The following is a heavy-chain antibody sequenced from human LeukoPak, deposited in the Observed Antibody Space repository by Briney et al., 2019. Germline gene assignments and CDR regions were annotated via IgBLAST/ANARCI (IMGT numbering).Heavy chain of an antibody. CDR1: GFTFSSYA. V-gene: IGHV3-30-3*01. Sequence: GGSLRLSCAASGFTFSSYAMHWVRQAPGKGLEWVAVISYDGSNKYYADSVKGRFTISRDNAKNSLYLQMNSLRAEDTAVYYCARGLGYFDWLFLNWGQGTLLTVSS. CDR3: ARGLGYFDWLFLN. J-gene: IGHJ4*02. D-gene: IGHD3-9*01. CDR2: ISYDGSNK.